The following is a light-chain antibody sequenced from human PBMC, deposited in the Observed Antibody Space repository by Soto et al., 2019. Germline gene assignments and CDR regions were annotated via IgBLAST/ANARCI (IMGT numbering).Light chain of an antibody. CDR1: SSDVGGYTS. Sequence: QSALTQPASVSGSPGQSITISCTGTSSDVGGYTSVCWHQQHPGKVPKLIIYEVSKRPSGVSGRFSASKSGNRASLTISGLQADDEADYYCATWDGSLPGEVFGGGTKLTVL. CDR2: EVS. J-gene: IGLJ2*01. V-gene: IGLV2-14*01. CDR3: ATWDGSLPGEV.